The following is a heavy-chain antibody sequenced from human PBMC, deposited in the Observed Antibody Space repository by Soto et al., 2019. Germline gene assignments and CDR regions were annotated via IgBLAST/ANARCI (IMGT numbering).Heavy chain of an antibody. CDR2: IYYSGST. CDR3: ASHYRRRGWEWATEPLFDF. D-gene: IGHD6-19*01. J-gene: IGHJ4*02. Sequence: QVQLQESGPGLVKPSETLSLTCTVSGGSISSYYWSWIRQPPGKGLECIGYIYYSGSTNYNPSLKSRVTISVDTPKNQFSLKLSSVTAADTAVYYCASHYRRRGWEWATEPLFDFWGQGTLVTVSS. V-gene: IGHV4-59*01. CDR1: GGSISSYY.